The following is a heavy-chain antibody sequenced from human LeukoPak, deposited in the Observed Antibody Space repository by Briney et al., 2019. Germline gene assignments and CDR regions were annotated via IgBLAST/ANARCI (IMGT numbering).Heavy chain of an antibody. CDR2: ISAYNGNT. CDR3: ARAVGVRGSSLPDY. V-gene: IGHV1-18*01. Sequence: ASVKVSCKASGYTFTSYGISWVRQAPGQGLEWMGWISAYNGNTNYAQKLQGRVTMTTDTSTSTAYMELSSLRSEDTAVYYCARAVGVRGSSLPDYWGQGTLVTVSS. J-gene: IGHJ4*02. CDR1: GYTFTSYG. D-gene: IGHD1-26*01.